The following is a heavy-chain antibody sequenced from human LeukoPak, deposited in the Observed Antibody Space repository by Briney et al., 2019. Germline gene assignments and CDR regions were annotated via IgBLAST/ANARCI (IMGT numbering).Heavy chain of an antibody. Sequence: PGGSLRLSCAASGLTFSTSAMTWVRQAPGKGLDWVSAISGDGDSTYYADSVKGRFTISRDNSKNTLYLQMNSLRAEDTAVYFCARVHKEFMAAVGRDYWYFDLWGRGTLVTVSS. V-gene: IGHV3-23*01. J-gene: IGHJ2*01. CDR1: GLTFSTSA. D-gene: IGHD6-13*01. CDR3: ARVHKEFMAAVGRDYWYFDL. CDR2: ISGDGDST.